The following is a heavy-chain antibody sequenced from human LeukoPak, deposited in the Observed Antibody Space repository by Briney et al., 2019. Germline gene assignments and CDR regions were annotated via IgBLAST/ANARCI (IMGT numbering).Heavy chain of an antibody. CDR1: GDSITSGSYY. Sequence: PSETLSLTCTVSGDSITSGSYYWGWIRQPPGKGLEWIGTIYYRGSTYYNPSLESRATISVDTSKNHFSLRLSSVTAADTAMYYCARHRRRQRKSSAHEDAFDIWGQGTMVTVSS. J-gene: IGHJ3*02. V-gene: IGHV4-39*01. CDR3: ARHRRRQRKSSAHEDAFDI. D-gene: IGHD6-25*01. CDR2: IYYRGST.